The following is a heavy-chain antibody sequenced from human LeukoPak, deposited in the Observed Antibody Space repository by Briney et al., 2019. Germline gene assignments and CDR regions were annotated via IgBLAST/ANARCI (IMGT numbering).Heavy chain of an antibody. Sequence: SGTLSLTCTVSGGSISDYYWSWIRQPPGKGLEWIGWIFGSGDFNYNPSLMSRLSISVDTSNNQFSLKLTSATAADTAVYYCAREKDTGSNHAKIRYDIWGQGTMVTVSS. D-gene: IGHD1-26*01. V-gene: IGHV4-59*01. CDR3: AREKDTGSNHAKIRYDI. CDR2: IFGSGDF. J-gene: IGHJ3*02. CDR1: GGSISDYY.